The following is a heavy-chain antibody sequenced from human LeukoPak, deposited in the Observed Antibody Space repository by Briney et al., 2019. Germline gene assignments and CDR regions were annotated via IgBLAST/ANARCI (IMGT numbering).Heavy chain of an antibody. D-gene: IGHD3-22*01. CDR3: ARDAMITVVGAFDI. V-gene: IGHV3-11*01. J-gene: IGHJ3*02. CDR1: GFTFSDYY. CDR2: ISGSGTTI. Sequence: GSLRLSCTASGFTFSDYYMSWIRQAPGKGLEWVSYISGSGTTIYHADSVKGRFTISRDNAKKSLYLQMNSLRAEDTAVYYCARDAMITVVGAFDIWGQGTMVTVSS.